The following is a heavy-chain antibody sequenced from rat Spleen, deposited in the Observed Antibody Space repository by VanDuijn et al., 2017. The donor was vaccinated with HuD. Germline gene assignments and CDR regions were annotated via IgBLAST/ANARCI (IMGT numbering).Heavy chain of an antibody. CDR2: ITNAAGKV. CDR1: GFTFSNYY. Sequence: EVQLVESGGGLVQPGRSMKLSCVASGFTFSNYYMAWVRQAPTKGLEWVASITNAAGKVYYPDSVKGRFTISRDNAKSTLYLQMDSLRSEDTATYYCARPRHNSGYAWFAYWGQGTLVTVSS. D-gene: IGHD4-3*01. CDR3: ARPRHNSGYAWFAY. J-gene: IGHJ3*01. V-gene: IGHV5-25*01.